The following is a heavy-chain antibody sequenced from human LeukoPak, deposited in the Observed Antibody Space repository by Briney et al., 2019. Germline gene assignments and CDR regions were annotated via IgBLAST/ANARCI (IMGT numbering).Heavy chain of an antibody. CDR2: INPNSGGT. Sequence: GASVKVSCKASGYTFTDYYMHWVRQAPGQGLEWMGWINPNSGGTNYAQKFQGRVTMTRDTSISTAHMELSRLRSDDTAVYYCARNTAMVPSRFYYFDYWGQGTPVTVSS. D-gene: IGHD5-18*01. J-gene: IGHJ4*02. CDR3: ARNTAMVPSRFYYFDY. V-gene: IGHV1-2*02. CDR1: GYTFTDYY.